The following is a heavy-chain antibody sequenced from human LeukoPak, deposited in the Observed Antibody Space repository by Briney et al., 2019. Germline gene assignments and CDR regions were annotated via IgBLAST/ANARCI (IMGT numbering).Heavy chain of an antibody. CDR2: INPSGGSA. Sequence: ASVKVSCKASGYTFTSYYMHWVRQAPGQGLEWMGIINPSGGSATYAQKFQGRVTMTRDTSTSTVYMDLGSLRSEDTAEYYCAGDTGEVNMAMDVWGQGTTVTVSS. V-gene: IGHV1-46*01. CDR3: AGDTGEVNMAMDV. D-gene: IGHD3-16*01. CDR1: GYTFTSYY. J-gene: IGHJ6*02.